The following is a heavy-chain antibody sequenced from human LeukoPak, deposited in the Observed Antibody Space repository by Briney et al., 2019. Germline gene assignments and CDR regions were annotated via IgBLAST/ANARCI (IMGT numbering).Heavy chain of an antibody. Sequence: SETLSLICSVSGGSFSSYYWNWMRQPPGKGLEWIGYIYYSGCTNHNPSLKSRITISIDTSKNQISLKLSSLTAADTAVYYCTRGRARGSGYLVYWGQGTLVTVSS. J-gene: IGHJ4*02. D-gene: IGHD3-3*01. CDR2: IYYSGCT. CDR3: TRGRARGSGYLVY. V-gene: IGHV4-59*01. CDR1: GGSFSSYY.